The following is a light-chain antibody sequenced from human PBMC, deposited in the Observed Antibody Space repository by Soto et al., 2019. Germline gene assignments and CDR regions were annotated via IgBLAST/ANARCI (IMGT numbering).Light chain of an antibody. CDR3: QQYGSSRWT. J-gene: IGKJ1*01. CDR2: GAS. CDR1: QSVSSIY. Sequence: EIVLTQSPGTLSLSPGERATLSCRASQSVSSIYLAWYQQKPGQAPRLLIYGASSRATGIPDRFSGSGSGTDFTITISRLEPEDFAVYYCQQYGSSRWTFGQGPNVEI. V-gene: IGKV3-20*01.